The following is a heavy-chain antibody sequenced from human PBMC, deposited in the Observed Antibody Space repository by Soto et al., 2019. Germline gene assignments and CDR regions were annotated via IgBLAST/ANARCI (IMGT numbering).Heavy chain of an antibody. V-gene: IGHV5-51*01. J-gene: IGHJ6*02. CDR1: GYSFTSYW. D-gene: IGHD6-13*01. CDR3: ARTAAAGKYYYGVDV. Sequence: GESLKISCKGSGYSFTSYWIGWVRQMPGKGLEWMGIIYPGDSDTRYSPSFQGQVTISADKSISTAYLQWSSLKASDTALYYCARTAAAGKYYYGVDVWGQGTTVTVSS. CDR2: IYPGDSDT.